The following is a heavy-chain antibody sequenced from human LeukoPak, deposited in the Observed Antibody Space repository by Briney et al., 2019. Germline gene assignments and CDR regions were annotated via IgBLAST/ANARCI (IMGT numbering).Heavy chain of an antibody. V-gene: IGHV1-2*02. Sequence: GASVKVSCKASGYTFTGYYMHWVRQAPGQGLEWMGWINPNSGGTNYAQKFQGRVTMTRDTSISTAYMELSRLRSDDTAVYYCARDDGGRDGYNSMFDYWGQGTLVTVSS. J-gene: IGHJ4*02. D-gene: IGHD5-24*01. CDR2: INPNSGGT. CDR3: ARDDGGRDGYNSMFDY. CDR1: GYTFTGYY.